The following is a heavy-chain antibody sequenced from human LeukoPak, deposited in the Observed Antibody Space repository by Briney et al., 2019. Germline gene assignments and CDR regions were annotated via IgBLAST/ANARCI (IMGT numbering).Heavy chain of an antibody. CDR3: ARHTCSGVSCYYYYYYMDV. V-gene: IGHV4-39*01. Sequence: SETLSLTCSVSGGSISSGRYYWGWVRQTPGKGLEWIGTVYYSGSTYYSPSLKGRVTISIDTSENQFSLKLSSVTAADTAVYYCARHTCSGVSCYYYYYYMDVWGKGTTVTISS. J-gene: IGHJ6*03. CDR2: VYYSGST. D-gene: IGHD2-15*01. CDR1: GGSISSGRYY.